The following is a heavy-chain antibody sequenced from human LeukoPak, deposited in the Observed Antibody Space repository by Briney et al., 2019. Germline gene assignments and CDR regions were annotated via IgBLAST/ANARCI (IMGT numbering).Heavy chain of an antibody. D-gene: IGHD3-10*01. CDR2: ISWNSGLI. CDR3: ARELYYGSGSPGRD. V-gene: IGHV3-9*01. CDR1: GFTFDEYA. Sequence: GGSLRLSCAASGFTFDEYAMHWVRQAPGKGLEWVSGISWNSGLIDYADSVKGRFTISRDNSKNTLHLQMNSLRVEDTAVYYCARELYYGSGSPGRDWGQGTLVTVSS. J-gene: IGHJ4*02.